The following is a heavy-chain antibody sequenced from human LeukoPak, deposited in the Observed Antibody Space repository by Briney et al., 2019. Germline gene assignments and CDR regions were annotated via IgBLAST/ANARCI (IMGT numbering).Heavy chain of an antibody. Sequence: ASVKVSCKASGYTFTSYGISWVRPAPGQGLEWMGWISAYNGNTNYAQKLQGRVTMTTDTSTSTAYMELRSLRSDDTAVYYCARPYSGSWYGSFDYWGQGTLVIVSS. J-gene: IGHJ4*02. CDR2: ISAYNGNT. CDR1: GYTFTSYG. CDR3: ARPYSGSWYGSFDY. V-gene: IGHV1-18*01. D-gene: IGHD6-13*01.